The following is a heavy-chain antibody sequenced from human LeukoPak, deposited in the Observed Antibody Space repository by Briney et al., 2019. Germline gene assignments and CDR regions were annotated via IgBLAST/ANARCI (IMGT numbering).Heavy chain of an antibody. Sequence: GGSPRLSCAASGFTFSSYGMHWVRQAPGKGLEWVAVIWYDGSNKYYADSVKGRFTISRDNSKNTLYLQMNSLRAEDTAVYYCARGGYCSSTSCYSPNYYYYGMDVWGQGTTVTVSS. CDR1: GFTFSSYG. V-gene: IGHV3-33*01. J-gene: IGHJ6*02. CDR3: ARGGYCSSTSCYSPNYYYYGMDV. D-gene: IGHD2-2*02. CDR2: IWYDGSNK.